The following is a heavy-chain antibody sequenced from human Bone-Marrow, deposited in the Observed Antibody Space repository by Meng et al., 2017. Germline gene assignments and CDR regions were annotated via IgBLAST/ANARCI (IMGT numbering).Heavy chain of an antibody. Sequence: QIQLVQSGAELKKPGASVKVSCKAFGYTFTSYYLHWVRQAPGQGLEWMGVINPSGGSTSYTPKFQGRVTMTRDTSTSTVYMELSSLRSEDTAVYYCARGRGFVYGVEHYWGQGTLVTVSS. CDR2: INPSGGST. J-gene: IGHJ4*02. CDR3: ARGRGFVYGVEHY. D-gene: IGHD5-18*01. CDR1: GYTFTSYY. V-gene: IGHV1-46*03.